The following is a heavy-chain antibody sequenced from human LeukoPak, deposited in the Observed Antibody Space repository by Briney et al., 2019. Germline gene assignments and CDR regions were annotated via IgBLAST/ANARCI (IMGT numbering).Heavy chain of an antibody. J-gene: IGHJ4*02. CDR2: IKLLGDEQ. D-gene: IGHD3-10*01. CDR3: ARGPLDLDFGEFFFDY. V-gene: IGHV3-7*01. CDR1: GFIFSHYW. Sequence: GGSLRLSCAGSGFIFSHYWMSWLRQAPGKGPEWVAIIKLLGDEQYYGDSVKGRFIISRDNAKNSLHLQMNSLRADDTAFYYCARGPLDLDFGEFFFDYWGQGTLVSVSS.